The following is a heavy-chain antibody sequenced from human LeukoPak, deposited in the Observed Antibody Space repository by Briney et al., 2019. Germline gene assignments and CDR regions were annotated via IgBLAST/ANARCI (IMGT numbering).Heavy chain of an antibody. J-gene: IGHJ3*02. D-gene: IGHD6-6*01. CDR3: ARDLGYSSSSLAFDI. Sequence: SETLSLTCAVYGGSFSGYYWSWIRQPPGKGLEWIGEINHSGSTNYNPSLKSRVTMSVDTSKNQFSLKLSSVTAADTAVYYCARDLGYSSSSLAFDIWGQGTMVTVSS. CDR2: INHSGST. CDR1: GGSFSGYY. V-gene: IGHV4-34*01.